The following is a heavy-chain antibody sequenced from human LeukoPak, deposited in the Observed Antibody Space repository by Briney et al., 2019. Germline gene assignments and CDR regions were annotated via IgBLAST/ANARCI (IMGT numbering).Heavy chain of an antibody. CDR2: ISSRGTTK. V-gene: IGHV3-48*01. Sequence: GGSLRLSCAASGFTFSNYAMSWVRQAPGKGLEWVSYISSRGTTKHYADSVKGRFTISRDNAKNALYLQMNSLRVEDTAVYYCANFEPGYTSSWYAEFWGQGTLVTVSS. D-gene: IGHD6-13*01. CDR1: GFTFSNYA. CDR3: ANFEPGYTSSWYAEF. J-gene: IGHJ4*02.